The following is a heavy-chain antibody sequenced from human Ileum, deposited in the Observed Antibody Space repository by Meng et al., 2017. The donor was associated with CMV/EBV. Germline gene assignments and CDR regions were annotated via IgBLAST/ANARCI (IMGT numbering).Heavy chain of an antibody. CDR2: ISLGNGQT. D-gene: IGHD7-27*01. CDR1: GYTFTDHN. V-gene: IGHV1-18*04. Sequence: QVHLLQSGXEVKKXXXSVKISCKTSGYTFTDHNIGWVRQAPGQGIEWVGWISLGNGQTVYGHKLQGRVTVTTDTSTNTAYMELRNLRSDDTAMYYCARDVWGFDYWGQGPLVTVAS. CDR3: ARDVWGFDY. J-gene: IGHJ4*02.